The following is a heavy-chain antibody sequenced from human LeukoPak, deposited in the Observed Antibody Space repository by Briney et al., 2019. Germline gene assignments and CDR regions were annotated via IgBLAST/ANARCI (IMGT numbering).Heavy chain of an antibody. CDR2: ISSISGHI. J-gene: IGHJ4*02. V-gene: IGHV3-21*06. CDR3: ARLFRAGGDY. Sequence: GGSLRLSCAAYGFTFSDYSMNWIRQAPGKGLEWVSSISSISGHIYYADSVKGRFTISRDNAKNSLYLQMNSLRDEDTAVYYCARLFRAGGDYWGQGTLVTVSS. CDR1: GFTFSDYS. D-gene: IGHD2-21*01.